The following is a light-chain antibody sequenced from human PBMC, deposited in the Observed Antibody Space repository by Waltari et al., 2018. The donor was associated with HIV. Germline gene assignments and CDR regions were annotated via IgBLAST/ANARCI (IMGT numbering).Light chain of an antibody. V-gene: IGKV1-5*03. CDR2: TAS. Sequence: IRLAQSPTALAASVGDTVTITCRASHTISTWLGWYQQKPGTGPKLLSYTASFLQSGVTSRCSGSGSGTAFTLTISRLQPEDFDTYYCQKYTTTWTFGQGTKVELK. J-gene: IGKJ1*01. CDR3: QKYTTTWT. CDR1: HTISTW.